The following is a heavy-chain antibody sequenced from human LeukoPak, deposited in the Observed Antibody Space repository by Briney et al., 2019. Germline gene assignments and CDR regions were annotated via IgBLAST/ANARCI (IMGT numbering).Heavy chain of an antibody. V-gene: IGHV1-18*01. D-gene: IGHD3-10*01. Sequence: ASVKVSCKASGYTFTSYGISWVRQAPGQGLEWMRWISAYNGNTNYAQKLQGRVTMTTDTSTSTAYMELRSLRSDDTAVYYCARVFELLWFGELFSAGVGFDYNFDYWGQGTLVTVSS. CDR3: ARVFELLWFGELFSAGVGFDYNFDY. CDR1: GYTFTSYG. CDR2: ISAYNGNT. J-gene: IGHJ4*02.